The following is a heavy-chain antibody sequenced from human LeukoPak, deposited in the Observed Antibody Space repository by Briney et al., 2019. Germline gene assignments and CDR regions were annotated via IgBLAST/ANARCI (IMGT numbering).Heavy chain of an antibody. V-gene: IGHV3-23*01. CDR2: ISGSGGGT. J-gene: IGHJ4*02. CDR1: GFTFSSYV. CDR3: ARDRPSGDLDY. D-gene: IGHD7-27*01. Sequence: GGSLRLSCAASGFTFSSYVMSWVRQAPGKGLEWVSTISGSGGGTYYADSVKGRFTISRDNSKNTLYLQMNSLRAEDTAVYYCARDRPSGDLDYWGQGTLVTVSS.